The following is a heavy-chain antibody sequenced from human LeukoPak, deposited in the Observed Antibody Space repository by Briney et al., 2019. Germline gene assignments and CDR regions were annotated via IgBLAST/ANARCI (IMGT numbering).Heavy chain of an antibody. Sequence: PGGSLRLSCTASGFTFGDYAMSWFRQAPGEGLEWVGFIRSKAYGGTTEYAASVKGRFTISRDDSKSIAYLQMNSLKTEDTAVYYCTCRYCSSTSCYGGDYWGQGTLVTVSS. CDR2: IRSKAYGGTT. D-gene: IGHD2-2*01. CDR1: GFTFGDYA. J-gene: IGHJ4*02. CDR3: TCRYCSSTSCYGGDY. V-gene: IGHV3-49*03.